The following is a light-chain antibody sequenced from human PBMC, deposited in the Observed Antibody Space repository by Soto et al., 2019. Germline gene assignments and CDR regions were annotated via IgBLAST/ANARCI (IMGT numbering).Light chain of an antibody. CDR3: YSYTARDIWV. J-gene: IGLJ3*02. Sequence: QSALTQPRSVSGSPGQSVTISCTGTNNDVGRYNFVSWYQQLPGKAPKLLISAVSQRPSGVPDRFSGSKSGNTASLTISGLQADDEADYFCYSYTARDIWVFGGGTKVTVL. CDR1: NNDVGRYNF. CDR2: AVS. V-gene: IGLV2-11*01.